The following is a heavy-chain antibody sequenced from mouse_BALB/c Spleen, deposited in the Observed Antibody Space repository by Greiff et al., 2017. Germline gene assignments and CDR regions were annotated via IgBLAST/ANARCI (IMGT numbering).Heavy chain of an antibody. D-gene: IGHD1-1*01. Sequence: EVKLMESGPGLVKPSQSLSLTCTVTGYSITSDYAWNWIRQFPGNKLEWMGYISYSGSTSYNPSLKSRISITRDTSKNQFFLQLNSVTTEDTATYYCASLSTGGNYWGQGTTLTVSS. J-gene: IGHJ2*01. CDR1: GYSITSDYA. CDR2: ISYSGST. CDR3: ASLSTGGNY. V-gene: IGHV3-2*02.